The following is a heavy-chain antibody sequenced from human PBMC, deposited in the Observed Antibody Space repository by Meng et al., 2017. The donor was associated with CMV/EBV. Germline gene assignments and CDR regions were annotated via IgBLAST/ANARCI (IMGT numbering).Heavy chain of an antibody. Sequence: RQASGRCLQLVSSISHSLHYTYNANSLSPRFTISRDNAKNSLSWQMSSLRSEDTAAYYCARDGFFELLLYMAAGTDCYYGTDVWGQGTTVTVSS. CDR2: ISHSLHYT. D-gene: IGHD3-3*01. CDR3: ARDGFFELLLYMAAGTDCYYGTDV. V-gene: IGHV3-21*01. J-gene: IGHJ6*02.